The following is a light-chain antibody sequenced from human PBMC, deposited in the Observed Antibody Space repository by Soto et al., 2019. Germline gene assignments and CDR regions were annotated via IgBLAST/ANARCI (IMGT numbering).Light chain of an antibody. J-gene: IGKJ3*01. Sequence: EIVLTQSPGTLSLSPGERATLSCRASQSVSSSYLAWYQQKPGQAPRLLSYGASSRATGIPDRFSGSGSGTDFTLTISRLEPEDFAVYYCQHYGSSLFTFGPGTKVDIK. CDR1: QSVSSSY. CDR2: GAS. CDR3: QHYGSSLFT. V-gene: IGKV3-20*01.